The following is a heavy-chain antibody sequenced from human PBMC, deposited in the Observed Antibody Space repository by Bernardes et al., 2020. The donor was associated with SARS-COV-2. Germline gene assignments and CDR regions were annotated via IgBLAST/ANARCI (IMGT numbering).Heavy chain of an antibody. Sequence: GGSLRLSCAASGFTVSSNYMSWVRQAPGKGLEWVSVIYSGGNTYYAGSVKGRFTISRDNSKNTLYLQMNSLRAEDTAVYYCARDGGNFYYGMDVLGQGTTVTVSS. V-gene: IGHV3-66*02. CDR2: IYSGGNT. J-gene: IGHJ6*02. CDR3: ARDGGNFYYGMDV. D-gene: IGHD3-16*01. CDR1: GFTVSSNY.